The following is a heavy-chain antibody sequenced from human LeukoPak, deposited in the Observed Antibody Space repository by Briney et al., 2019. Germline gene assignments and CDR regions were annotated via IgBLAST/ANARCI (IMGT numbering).Heavy chain of an antibody. CDR2: IYDSGTT. CDR3: AREGACSGGSCYSYGWFDP. Sequence: SETLSLTCTVSGGSISSYYWSWIRQPPGKGLEWIGYIYDSGTTNYNPSLKSRVTISVDTSKNQFSLKLSSVTAADTAVYYCAREGACSGGSCYSYGWFDPWGQGTLVIVSS. D-gene: IGHD2-15*01. J-gene: IGHJ5*02. V-gene: IGHV4-59*01. CDR1: GGSISSYY.